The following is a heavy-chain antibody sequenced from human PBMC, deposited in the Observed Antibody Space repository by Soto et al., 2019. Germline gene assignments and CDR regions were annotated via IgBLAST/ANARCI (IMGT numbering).Heavy chain of an antibody. CDR3: ATVATHSYNWVDP. V-gene: IGHV3-74*01. Sequence: EVHLVESGGGLVQPGGSLRLSCAASGFTFSTYRMHWVRQAPGKGLVWVSRSNADGTTTTYADSVKGRFTISRDNAKNTLYLQMNTLRAEDTAVYFCATVATHSYNWVDPWGQGTLVTISS. CDR2: SNADGTTT. J-gene: IGHJ5*02. D-gene: IGHD3-3*02. CDR1: GFTFSTYR.